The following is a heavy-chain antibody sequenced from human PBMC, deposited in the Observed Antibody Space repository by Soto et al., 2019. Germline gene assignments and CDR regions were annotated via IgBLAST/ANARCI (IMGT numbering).Heavy chain of an antibody. D-gene: IGHD3-10*01. CDR3: ARQDKVRGVSVYYYYGMDV. V-gene: IGHV5-51*01. Sequence: GESLKISCKGSGYTFTDYWIGWVRQLPGKGLEWMGIIYPGDSDTRYSPSFQGHVTITVDKSTNTAYLQWNTLRASDTAMYYCARQDKVRGVSVYYYYGMDVWGQGTTVTVSS. CDR1: GYTFTDYW. J-gene: IGHJ6*02. CDR2: IYPGDSDT.